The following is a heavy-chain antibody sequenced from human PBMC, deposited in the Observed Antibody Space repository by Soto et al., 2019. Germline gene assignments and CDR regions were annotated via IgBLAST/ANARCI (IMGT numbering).Heavy chain of an antibody. V-gene: IGHV1-69*02. CDR2: IIPILGIA. D-gene: IGHD5-18*01. Sequence: QVQLVQSGAEVKKPGSSMKVSCKASGVTFSSYTVSWVRQAPGQGLEWMGRIIPILGIANYAQKFQGRVTITADKSTSTAYMELSSLRSEDTAVYYCAWSVDTAILGYFDYWGQGTLVTVSS. CDR1: GVTFSSYT. CDR3: AWSVDTAILGYFDY. J-gene: IGHJ4*02.